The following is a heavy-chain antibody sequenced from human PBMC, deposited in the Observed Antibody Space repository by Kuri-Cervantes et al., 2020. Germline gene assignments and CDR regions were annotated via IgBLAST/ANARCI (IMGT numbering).Heavy chain of an antibody. CDR1: GFAFVGNG. D-gene: IGHD1-26*01. Sequence: GGSLRLSCAASGFAFVGNGMCRVRQAPGKGLEWVSGINWNCGSTGDADSVKGRFTIAKDNAKNSLYLQMNSLRAEDTALYHCARGKSGSYYFNWFDPWGQGTRVTVSS. J-gene: IGHJ5*02. V-gene: IGHV3-20*01. CDR3: ARGKSGSYYFNWFDP. CDR2: INWNCGST.